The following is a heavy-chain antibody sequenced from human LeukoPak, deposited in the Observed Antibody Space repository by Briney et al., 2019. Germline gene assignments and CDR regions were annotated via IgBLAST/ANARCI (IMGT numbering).Heavy chain of an antibody. D-gene: IGHD3-16*01. CDR1: GFTFSNYW. Sequence: GGSLRLSCAASGFTFSNYWMHWVGQAPGKGLVWVSRINSDGINTSYADSVKGRFTISRDNAKNSLYLQMNSLRAEDTAVYYCARTKEGEPPFDPWGQGTLVTVSS. CDR3: ARTKEGEPPFDP. J-gene: IGHJ5*02. V-gene: IGHV3-74*01. CDR2: INSDGINT.